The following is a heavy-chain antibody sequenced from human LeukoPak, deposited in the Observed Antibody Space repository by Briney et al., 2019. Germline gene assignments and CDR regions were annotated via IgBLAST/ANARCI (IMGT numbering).Heavy chain of an antibody. CDR3: ARSNNGGWGYCDY. CDR2: VNSRNTI. J-gene: IGHJ4*02. V-gene: IGHV3-48*03. Sequence: PGGSLRLSCIGSGFTFSSSELNWVRQAPATGLEWLSFVNSRNTIYYLDSVKGRFTISRDNSKNTLYVQMSSLRAEDTAVYYCARSNNGGWGYCDYWGQGSLVTVSS. CDR1: GFTFSSSE. D-gene: IGHD3-16*01.